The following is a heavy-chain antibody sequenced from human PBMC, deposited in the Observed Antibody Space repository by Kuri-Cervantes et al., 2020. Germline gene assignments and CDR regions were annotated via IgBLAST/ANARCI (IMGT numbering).Heavy chain of an antibody. Sequence: GGSLRLSCAASGFTFSSYWMSWVRQAPGKGLEWVANIKQDGSEKYYVDSVKGRFTISRDNAKNSLYLQMNSLRAEDTAVYYCARDSGWYGRDWFGPWGQGTLVTVSS. D-gene: IGHD6-19*01. CDR1: GFTFSSYW. J-gene: IGHJ5*02. V-gene: IGHV3-7*01. CDR3: ARDSGWYGRDWFGP. CDR2: IKQDGSEK.